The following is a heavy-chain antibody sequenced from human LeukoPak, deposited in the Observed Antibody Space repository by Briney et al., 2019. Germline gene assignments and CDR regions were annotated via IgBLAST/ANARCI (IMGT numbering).Heavy chain of an antibody. V-gene: IGHV3-30*02. Sequence: PGGSLRLSCAASGFTFSSYGMHWVRQAPGKGLEWVAFIRYDGSNKYYADSVKGRFTISRDNSKNTLYLQMDSLRAEDTAVYYCAKDRHSSGFWFDPWGQGTLVTVSS. D-gene: IGHD6-19*01. CDR3: AKDRHSSGFWFDP. J-gene: IGHJ5*02. CDR1: GFTFSSYG. CDR2: IRYDGSNK.